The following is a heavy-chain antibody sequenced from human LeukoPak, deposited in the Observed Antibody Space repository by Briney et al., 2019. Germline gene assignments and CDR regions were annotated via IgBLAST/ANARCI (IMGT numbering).Heavy chain of an antibody. D-gene: IGHD2-2*01. V-gene: IGHV1-69*01. CDR3: ARSRDIVVVPAAMYPGYDFDI. CDR1: GGTFSSYA. J-gene: IGHJ3*02. Sequence: SVKVSCKASGGTFSSYAISWVRQAPGQGLEWMGGIIPIFGTANYAQKFQGRVTITADESTSTAYTELSSLRSEDTAVYYCARSRDIVVVPAAMYPGYDFDIWGQGTMVTVSS. CDR2: IIPIFGTA.